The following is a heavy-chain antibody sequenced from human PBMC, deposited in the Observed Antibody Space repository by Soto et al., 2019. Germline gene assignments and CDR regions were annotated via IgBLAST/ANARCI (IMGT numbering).Heavy chain of an antibody. CDR3: AKCTVNTIESSGWCNGLDP. J-gene: IGHJ5*02. CDR2: IRGTGVGT. V-gene: IGHV3-23*01. CDR1: GFIFSSSS. D-gene: IGHD6-13*01. Sequence: EVQLLDSGGGLIQPGGSLSLSCAASGFIFSSSSMRWVRQAPGKGLEWVAAIRGTGVGTHYAGSVKVRFTISRDSSKNTLYLQMNSLRVEYTAGYYCAKCTVNTIESSGWCNGLDPWGQGSLVTVSS.